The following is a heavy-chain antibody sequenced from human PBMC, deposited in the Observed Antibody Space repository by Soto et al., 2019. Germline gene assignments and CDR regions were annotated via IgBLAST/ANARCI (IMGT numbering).Heavy chain of an antibody. J-gene: IGHJ2*01. CDR2: ISSSSSYI. Sequence: EVQLVESGGGLVKPGGSLRLSCAASGFTFSSYSMNWVRQAPGKGLEWVSSISSSSSYIYYADSVKGRFTISRDNAKNSLYLQMNSLRAEDTAVYYCARVSDGDYNYGYFDLWGRGTLVTVSS. CDR1: GFTFSSYS. D-gene: IGHD4-17*01. CDR3: ARVSDGDYNYGYFDL. V-gene: IGHV3-21*01.